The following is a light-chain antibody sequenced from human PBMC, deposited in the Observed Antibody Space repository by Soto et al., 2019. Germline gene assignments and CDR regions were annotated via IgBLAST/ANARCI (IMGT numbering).Light chain of an antibody. CDR2: GAS. V-gene: IGKV1-9*01. CDR3: LQHNSYPPT. CDR1: QGISSY. Sequence: IQVTQSPSSLSAYIGDRVTITCRASQGISSYLAWYQQKPGKAPKLLIYGASSLQSGVPSRFSGTGSGAKFTLTISSLQPEDFATYYCLQHNSYPPTFGQGTRLEIK. J-gene: IGKJ5*01.